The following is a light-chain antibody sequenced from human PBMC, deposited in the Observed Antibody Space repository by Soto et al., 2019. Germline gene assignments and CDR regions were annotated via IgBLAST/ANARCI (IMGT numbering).Light chain of an antibody. CDR2: GAS. J-gene: IGKJ5*01. CDR1: QSVSSSY. V-gene: IGKV3-20*01. CDR3: HQYGSSPPVT. Sequence: ENVLTQSPGTLSLTTGERATLSCRASQSVSSSYLAWYQQRPGQAPRLLIYGASSRATGIPDRFSGSGSGTDFTLTISRLEPEDFAMYYCHQYGSSPPVTFGQGTLLEI.